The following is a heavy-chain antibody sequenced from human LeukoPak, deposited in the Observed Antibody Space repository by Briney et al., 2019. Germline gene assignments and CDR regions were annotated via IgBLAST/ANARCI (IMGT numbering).Heavy chain of an antibody. CDR2: ISRSSSTI. V-gene: IGHV3-48*02. D-gene: IGHD1-7*01. Sequence: PGGSLRLSCAASGFTFSSYRMNWVRQAPGNGLEWVSHISRSSSTIYYADSVKGRFTISRDNAKNSLYLQMNSLRDEDTAVYYCARMEGTVIWFDPWGQGTLVTVPS. J-gene: IGHJ5*02. CDR3: ARMEGTVIWFDP. CDR1: GFTFSSYR.